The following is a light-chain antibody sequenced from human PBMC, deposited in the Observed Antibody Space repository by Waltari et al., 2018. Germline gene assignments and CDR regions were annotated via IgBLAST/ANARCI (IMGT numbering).Light chain of an antibody. CDR3: ATWDDRLTGVV. CDR1: NSNIGSIV. CDR2: RNT. V-gene: IGLV1-44*01. J-gene: IGLJ2*01. Sequence: QSALTQPPSASGTPGQTVTIFCSGGNSNIGSIVVNWYQQGPGTAPKLLIYRNTYRPSGVPDRFSGSKSGTSASLAISGLQSDDEGDYYCATWDDRLTGVVFGGGTKVTVL.